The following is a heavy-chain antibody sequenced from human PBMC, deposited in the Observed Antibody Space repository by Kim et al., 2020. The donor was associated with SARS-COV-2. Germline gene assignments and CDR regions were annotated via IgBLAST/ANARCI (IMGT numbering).Heavy chain of an antibody. V-gene: IGHV1-69*13. CDR2: IIPIFGTA. CDR3: AREEYYYDSSGYYPTSYFDY. CDR1: GGTFSSYA. J-gene: IGHJ4*02. Sequence: SVKVSCKASGGTFSSYAISWVRQAPGQGLEWMGGIIPIFGTANYAQKFQGRVTITADESTSTAYMELSSLRSEDTAVYYCAREEYYYDSSGYYPTSYFDYWGQGTLVTVSS. D-gene: IGHD3-22*01.